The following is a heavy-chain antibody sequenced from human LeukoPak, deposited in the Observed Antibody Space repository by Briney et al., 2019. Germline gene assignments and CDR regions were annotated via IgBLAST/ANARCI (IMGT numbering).Heavy chain of an antibody. D-gene: IGHD3-10*01. CDR1: GYTFTSYG. CDR3: ARDSGGLWFGDVDMYYFEC. V-gene: IGHV1-18*01. J-gene: IGHJ4*02. Sequence: EASVKVSCKASGYTFTSYGSNWVRQAPGQGLEWMGWISAYNGNTNYAQKLQGRVTMTTDTSTSTAYMELRSLRSDDTAVYYCARDSGGLWFGDVDMYYFECWGQGTLVTVSS. CDR2: ISAYNGNT.